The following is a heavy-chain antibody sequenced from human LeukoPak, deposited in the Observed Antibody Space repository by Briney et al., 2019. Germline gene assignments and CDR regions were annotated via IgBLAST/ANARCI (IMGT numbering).Heavy chain of an antibody. CDR1: GGSISNYY. V-gene: IGHV4-59*01. D-gene: IGHD5-12*01. J-gene: IGHJ4*02. Sequence: SETLSLTCTVSGGSISNYYWSWIRQPPGKGLEWIGYIYHTGSTSYNPSLKSRVVMSVETSQNQFSLKVRSVTAADTAVYYCAREDSGYDYSPFYYWGQGILVTVSS. CDR3: AREDSGYDYSPFYY. CDR2: IYHTGST.